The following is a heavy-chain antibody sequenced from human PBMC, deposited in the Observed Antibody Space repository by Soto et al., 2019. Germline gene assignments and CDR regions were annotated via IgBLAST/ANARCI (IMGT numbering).Heavy chain of an antibody. CDR2: MNPDRGNT. Sequence: QVQLVQSGAEAKKPGASVKVSCKASGYTFTSYDINWVRQGTGQGLEWMGWMNPDRGNTDYAQKFQGRVTRTRNPSIGTSYMELSSLRSEDTAVYYCAGISRVLGYSHWGQGTLVTVSS. CDR1: GYTFTSYD. CDR3: AGISRVLGYSH. V-gene: IGHV1-8*01. D-gene: IGHD5-18*01. J-gene: IGHJ1*01.